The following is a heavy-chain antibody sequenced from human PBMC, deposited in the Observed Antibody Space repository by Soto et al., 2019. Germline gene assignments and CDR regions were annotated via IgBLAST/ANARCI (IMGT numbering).Heavy chain of an antibody. CDR2: INYSGST. CDR3: ARGRVDYYGSGSYAEIDY. CDR1: GGSFSGYY. D-gene: IGHD3-10*01. V-gene: IGHV4-34*01. J-gene: IGHJ4*02. Sequence: SETLSLTCAVYGGSFSGYYWSWIRQPPGKGLEWIGEINYSGSTNYNPSLKSRVTISVDTSKNQFSLKLSSVTAADTAVYYCARGRVDYYGSGSYAEIDYWGQGTLVTVSS.